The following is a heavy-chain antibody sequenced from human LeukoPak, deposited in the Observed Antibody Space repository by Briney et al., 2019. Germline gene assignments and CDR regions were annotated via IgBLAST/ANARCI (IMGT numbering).Heavy chain of an antibody. D-gene: IGHD3-22*01. CDR3: AREAHDYYYDSSGYYKRDYYYGMDV. Sequence: ASVKVSCKASGYTFTGYYMHWVRQAPGQGLEWMGWINPNSGGTNYAQKFQGRVTMTTDTSTSTAYMELRSLRSDDTAVYYCAREAHDYYYDSSGYYKRDYYYGMDVWGQGTTVTVSS. V-gene: IGHV1-2*02. J-gene: IGHJ6*02. CDR2: INPNSGGT. CDR1: GYTFTGYY.